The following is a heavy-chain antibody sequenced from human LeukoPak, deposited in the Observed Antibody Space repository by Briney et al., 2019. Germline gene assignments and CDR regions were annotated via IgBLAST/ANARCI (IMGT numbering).Heavy chain of an antibody. D-gene: IGHD2-2*01. CDR1: GFTFSDYY. Sequence: GGSLRLSCAASGFTFSDYYMSWIRQAPGKGLEWVSYISSSGSTIYYADSVKGRFTISRDNAKNSLYLQMNSLRAEDTAVYYCARGRYCSSTNCYLRWFDPWGQGTLVTVSS. J-gene: IGHJ5*02. CDR3: ARGRYCSSTNCYLRWFDP. V-gene: IGHV3-11*01. CDR2: ISSSGSTI.